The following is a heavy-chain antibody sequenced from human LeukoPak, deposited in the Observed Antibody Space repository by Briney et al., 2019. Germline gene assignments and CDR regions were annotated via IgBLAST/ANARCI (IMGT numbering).Heavy chain of an antibody. Sequence: GGSLRLSCAASGITFSSYTMTWVRQAPGKGLECVSSISSSSGHIYYADSVKGRFTISRDNAKNSLYLQMNSLRAEDTAVYYCARRGYSYGYSPIYYYYYGMDVWGQGTTVTVSS. CDR2: ISSSSGHI. V-gene: IGHV3-21*01. CDR3: ARRGYSYGYSPIYYYYYGMDV. D-gene: IGHD5-18*01. CDR1: GITFSSYT. J-gene: IGHJ6*02.